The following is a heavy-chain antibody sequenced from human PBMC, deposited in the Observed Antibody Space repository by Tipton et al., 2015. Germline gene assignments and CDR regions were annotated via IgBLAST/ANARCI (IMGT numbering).Heavy chain of an antibody. J-gene: IGHJ4*02. CDR2: ISGSGGIT. V-gene: IGHV3-23*01. CDR3: VRDPGRFFDS. CDR1: GFTFSSCG. Sequence: SLRLSCVASGFTFSSCGMNWVRQGPGGKGLEWVSAISGSGGITSYADSVKGRVTISRDNSNNTLYLQMNSLRVEDTAVYFCVRDPGRFFDSWGQGTLATVSS.